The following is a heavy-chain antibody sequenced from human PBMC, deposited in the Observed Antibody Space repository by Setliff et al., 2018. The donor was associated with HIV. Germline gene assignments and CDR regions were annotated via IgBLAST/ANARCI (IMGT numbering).Heavy chain of an antibody. V-gene: IGHV3-73*01. CDR2: IKTEAEGYAT. D-gene: IGHD3-22*01. J-gene: IGHJ4*02. CDR1: GFTFSGSP. CDR3: TGPQYIYDNSDSDN. Sequence: PGESLKISCGASGFTFSGSPMHWVRQASGKGLEWVGRIKTEAEGYATAYAASVKGRFTISRDDSKNTAYLQMNSLKTEDTAIYYCTGPQYIYDNSDSDNWGQGALVTVSS.